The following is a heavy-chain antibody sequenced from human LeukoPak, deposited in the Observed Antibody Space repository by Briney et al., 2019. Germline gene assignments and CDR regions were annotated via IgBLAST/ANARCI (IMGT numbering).Heavy chain of an antibody. V-gene: IGHV4-59*01. D-gene: IGHD2-21*02. CDR3: ASYTVVTGFS. CDR2: IYYSGST. J-gene: IGHJ5*02. Sequence: SETLSLICTVSGGSISSYYWSWIRQPPGKGLEWIGYIYYSGSTNYNPSLKSRVTISVDTSKNQFSLKLSSVTAADTAVYYCASYTVVTGFSWGQGTLVTVSS. CDR1: GGSISSYY.